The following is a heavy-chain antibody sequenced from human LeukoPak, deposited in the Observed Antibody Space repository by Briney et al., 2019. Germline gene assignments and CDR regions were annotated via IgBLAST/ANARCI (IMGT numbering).Heavy chain of an antibody. CDR1: GFTFSSYW. CDR2: IKTDGSEK. D-gene: IGHD2-2*01. V-gene: IGHV3-7*01. Sequence: GGSLRLSCAASGFTFSSYWMSWVRQAPGKGLGWVANIKTDGSEKYYVDSVKGRFTISRDNGKNSLFLQMNSLRAEDTAVYYCARAPTVLVGYCSSASCQADYWGQGTLVTVSS. CDR3: ARAPTVLVGYCSSASCQADY. J-gene: IGHJ4*02.